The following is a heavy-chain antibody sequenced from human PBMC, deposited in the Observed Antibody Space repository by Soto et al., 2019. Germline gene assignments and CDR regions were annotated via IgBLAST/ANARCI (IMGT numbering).Heavy chain of an antibody. D-gene: IGHD1-1*01. Sequence: QVQLVQSGAEVKKPGSSVKVSCKASGGTFSSYTISWVRQAPGQGLEWMGRIIPILGIANYAQKFQGRVTITADKSTSTAYMELSSLGSEDTAVYYCARGYVYTWNDVPPGWFDPWGQGTLVTVSS. V-gene: IGHV1-69*02. CDR3: ARGYVYTWNDVPPGWFDP. J-gene: IGHJ5*02. CDR1: GGTFSSYT. CDR2: IIPILGIA.